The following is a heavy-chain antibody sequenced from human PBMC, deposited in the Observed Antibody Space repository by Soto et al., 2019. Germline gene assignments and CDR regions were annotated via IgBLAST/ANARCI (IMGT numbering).Heavy chain of an antibody. CDR2: IWYDGSNK. D-gene: IGHD3-10*01. V-gene: IGHV3-33*01. Sequence: GGSLRLSCAASGFTFSSYGMHWVRQAPGKGLEWVAVIWYDGSNKYYADSVKGRFTISRDNSKNTLYLQMNSLRAEDTAVYYCARGGIDMVRIYGMDVWGQGTTVTVSS. J-gene: IGHJ6*02. CDR1: GFTFSSYG. CDR3: ARGGIDMVRIYGMDV.